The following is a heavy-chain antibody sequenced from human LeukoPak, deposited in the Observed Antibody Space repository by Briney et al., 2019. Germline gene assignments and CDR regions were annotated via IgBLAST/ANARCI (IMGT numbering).Heavy chain of an antibody. J-gene: IGHJ4*02. Sequence: ASVKVSCKASGYSFDEYAVHWVRQAPGQGLKWMGWINAGNGNTLYSQDLRDRVTFTTDTSATTVYMELNSLRSEDMSVYYCLTLVRGILNWGQGTLVTVSS. CDR3: LTLVRGILN. D-gene: IGHD3-10*01. CDR1: GYSFDEYA. V-gene: IGHV1-3*03. CDR2: INAGNGNT.